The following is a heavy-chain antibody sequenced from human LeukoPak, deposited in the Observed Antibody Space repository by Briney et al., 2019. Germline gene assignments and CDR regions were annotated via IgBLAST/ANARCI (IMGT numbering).Heavy chain of an antibody. Sequence: GGSLRLSCTASGFTFGNYGMSWVRQAPGKGLEWVSGINWNGGSTGYADSVEGRFTISRDNAKNSQYLQMNSLRVEDTALYYCARGVHVRVYDSNPHYGHYWGQGTLVTVSS. CDR2: INWNGGST. V-gene: IGHV3-20*04. CDR1: GFTFGNYG. J-gene: IGHJ4*02. CDR3: ARGVHVRVYDSNPHYGHY. D-gene: IGHD3-22*01.